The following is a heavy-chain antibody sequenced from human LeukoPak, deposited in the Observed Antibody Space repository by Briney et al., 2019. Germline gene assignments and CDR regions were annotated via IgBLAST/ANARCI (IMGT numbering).Heavy chain of an antibody. D-gene: IGHD3-10*01. CDR2: INPSGGST. CDR3: ARGGSLYYYGSGSYREPRYYFDY. Sequence: ASVKVSCKASGYTFTDYYMHWVRQAPGQGLEWMGIINPSGGSTSYAQKFQGRVTMTRDMSTSTVYMELSSLRSEDTAVYYCARGGSLYYYGSGSYREPRYYFDYWGQGTLVTVSS. V-gene: IGHV1-46*01. CDR1: GYTFTDYY. J-gene: IGHJ4*02.